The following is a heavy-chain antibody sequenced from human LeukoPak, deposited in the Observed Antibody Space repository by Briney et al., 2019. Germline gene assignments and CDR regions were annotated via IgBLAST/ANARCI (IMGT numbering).Heavy chain of an antibody. Sequence: PGGSLRLSCAASGFTASRNYMNWVRQAPGKGLEWVSPLSSTGNTSYADSVKGRFTISRHNSKNTLYLQVNSLRPEDTAMYYCARWRPIDAFDIWGQGTMVIVSS. CDR3: ARWRPIDAFDI. D-gene: IGHD3-3*01. CDR2: LSSTGNT. V-gene: IGHV3-53*04. CDR1: GFTASRNY. J-gene: IGHJ3*02.